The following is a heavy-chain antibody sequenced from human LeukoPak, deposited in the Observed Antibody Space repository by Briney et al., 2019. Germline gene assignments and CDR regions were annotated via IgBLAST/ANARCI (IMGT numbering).Heavy chain of an antibody. V-gene: IGHV4-39*01. D-gene: IGHD5/OR15-5a*01. J-gene: IGHJ5*02. CDR2: IYYSGNT. CDR3: ARRRTVSTTGRFDP. Sequence: SETLSLTCTVSGGSISRSSSYWGWIRQPPGKGLEWIGSIYYSGNTYYNPSLRSRVNISVDTSKNQVSLKLTSVTAAHTAVYYCARRRTVSTTGRFDPWGQGILVTVSS. CDR1: GGSISRSSSY.